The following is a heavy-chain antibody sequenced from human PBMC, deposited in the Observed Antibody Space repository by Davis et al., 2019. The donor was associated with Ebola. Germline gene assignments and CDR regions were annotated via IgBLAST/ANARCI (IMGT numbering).Heavy chain of an antibody. CDR3: AGGRYPTSSLDY. CDR1: GNSFNNYH. CDR2: ISPSGGCA. J-gene: IGHJ4*02. D-gene: IGHD6-6*01. V-gene: IGHV1-46*02. Sequence: ASVKVFCKASGNSFNNYHMQWVRQAPGQGLEWMAIISPSGGCASYAQKFQGRVTVTGDTSTSTVYLELRSLRSDDTAVYYCAGGRYPTSSLDYWGQGTLVTVSS.